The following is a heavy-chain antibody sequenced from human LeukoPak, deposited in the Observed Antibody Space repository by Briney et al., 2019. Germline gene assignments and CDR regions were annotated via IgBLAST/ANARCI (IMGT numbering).Heavy chain of an antibody. D-gene: IGHD3-9*01. CDR3: ARTGVLGYYDILTGSGGAFDI. Sequence: PSETLSLTCTVSGGSISSSSYYWGWIRQPPGKGLEWIGSIYYSGSTYYNPSLKSRVTISVDTSKNQFSLKLSSVTAADTAVYYCARTGVLGYYDILTGSGGAFDIWGQGTMVTVSS. CDR1: GGSISSSSYY. V-gene: IGHV4-39*07. CDR2: IYYSGST. J-gene: IGHJ3*02.